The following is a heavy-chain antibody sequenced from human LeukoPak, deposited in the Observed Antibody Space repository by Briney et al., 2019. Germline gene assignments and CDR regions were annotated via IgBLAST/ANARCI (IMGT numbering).Heavy chain of an antibody. CDR2: MYYRGST. CDR3: ARDAGPQDAFDI. J-gene: IGHJ3*02. V-gene: IGHV4-39*07. CDR1: GGSISSRSYY. Sequence: ASETLSLTCTVSGGSISSRSYYWGWIRQPPGKRLEWIGSMYYRGSTYYNASLTSRVTISVDTSTNQFSLNLTSVTAADTAVYYCARDAGPQDAFDIWGQGTMVTVSS. D-gene: IGHD1-1*01.